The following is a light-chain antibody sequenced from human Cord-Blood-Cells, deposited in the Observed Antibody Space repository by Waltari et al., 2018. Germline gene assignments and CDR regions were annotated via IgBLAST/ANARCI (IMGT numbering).Light chain of an antibody. Sequence: DIVLTQSPATLSLSTGERSTLSCRASQSVSSYLAWYQQKPGQAPRLLIYDASNSATGIPARFSGSGSGTDFTLTISSLEPEDFAVYYCQQRSNWQTFGQGTKVEIK. V-gene: IGKV3-11*01. CDR2: DAS. J-gene: IGKJ1*01. CDR3: QQRSNWQT. CDR1: QSVSSY.